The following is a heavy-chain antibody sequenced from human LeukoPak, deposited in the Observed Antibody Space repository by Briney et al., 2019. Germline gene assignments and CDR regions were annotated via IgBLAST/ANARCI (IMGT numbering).Heavy chain of an antibody. CDR3: TRDAYSTSSSGFDP. D-gene: IGHD6-6*01. CDR1: GYTSRTYG. Sequence: ASVKVSCKASGYTSRTYGINWVRQAPGQGLEWMGWISAYNGNTNYAQKLQGRVTMTTDTSTSTAYMELRSLRSDDTAVYYCTRDAYSTSSSGFDPWGQGTLVTVSS. CDR2: ISAYNGNT. V-gene: IGHV1-18*01. J-gene: IGHJ5*02.